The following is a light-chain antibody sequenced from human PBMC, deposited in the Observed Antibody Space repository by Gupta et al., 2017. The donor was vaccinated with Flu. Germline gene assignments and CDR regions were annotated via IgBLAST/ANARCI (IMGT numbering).Light chain of an antibody. Sequence: DIVLTQSPGTLSVSPGERATLSCRASQSVSSRYLSWYQQTTGQAPRLLIYAASIRATGSPERCSGSRSGTNYTITISRLEPEDYAVYYCQQYGSSPPYSFGQGTKLEIK. CDR2: AAS. CDR3: QQYGSSPPYS. V-gene: IGKV3-20*01. CDR1: QSVSSRY. J-gene: IGKJ2*03.